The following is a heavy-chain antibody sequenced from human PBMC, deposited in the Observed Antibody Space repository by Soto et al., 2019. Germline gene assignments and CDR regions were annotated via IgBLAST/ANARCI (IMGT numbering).Heavy chain of an antibody. CDR1: GCTFSSHS. V-gene: IGHV3-21*01. J-gene: IGHJ4*02. CDR3: ARGMGTTVVTLAFDS. Sequence: AWGSLALSGTGSGCTFSSHSHNWAPRAQATGPELVSSISSSSSYISYEASLKGRLTVSRDNAKTSVFLVMNSLRAEASAVYYCARGMGTTVVTLAFDSWGQGTLVTVSS. CDR2: ISSSSSYI. D-gene: IGHD3-10*01.